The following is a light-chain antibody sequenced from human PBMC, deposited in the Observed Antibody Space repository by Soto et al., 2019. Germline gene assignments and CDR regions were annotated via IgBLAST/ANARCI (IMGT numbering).Light chain of an antibody. CDR1: NIGAKG. CDR3: QVWHSTSVRV. CDR2: DDR. V-gene: IGLV3-21*02. J-gene: IGLJ2*01. Sequence: SYELTQPPSVSVAPGQRASITCGGNNIGAKGVHWYQQKNPGQAPVLVVFDDRTRPSAIPERFSGSNSGNTATLTISRVEAGDEADYYCQVWHSTSVRVFGGGTKLTVL.